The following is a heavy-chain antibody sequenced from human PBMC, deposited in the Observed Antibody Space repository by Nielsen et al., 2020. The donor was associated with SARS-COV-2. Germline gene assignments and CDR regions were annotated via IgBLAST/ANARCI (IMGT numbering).Heavy chain of an antibody. D-gene: IGHD2-15*01. J-gene: IGHJ4*02. V-gene: IGHV3-30*04. CDR2: ISYDGSNK. Sequence: WIRQPPGKGLEWVAVISYDGSNKYYADSVKGRFTISRDNAKNSLYLQMNSLRAEDTAVYYCARVRVVVVVAATLGPYYFDYWGQGTLVTVS. CDR3: ARVRVVVVVAATLGPYYFDY.